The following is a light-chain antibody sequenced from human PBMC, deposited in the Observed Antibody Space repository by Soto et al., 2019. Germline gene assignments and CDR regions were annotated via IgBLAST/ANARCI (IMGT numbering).Light chain of an antibody. CDR1: HSMSRF. CDR2: AAS. Sequence: IQMAQSPSTLSAAVGDRVTITCRASHSMSRFLNWYQQKPGTAPKLLIHAASSLQSGVPSRFSGSGSGTDFTLTISSLQPEDFATYYCQQSYSGPQTFGQGTKVDIK. CDR3: QQSYSGPQT. V-gene: IGKV1-39*01. J-gene: IGKJ1*01.